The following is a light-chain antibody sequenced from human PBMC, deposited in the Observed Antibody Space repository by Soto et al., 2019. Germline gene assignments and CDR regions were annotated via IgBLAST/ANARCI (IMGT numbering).Light chain of an antibody. Sequence: QSALTQPASVSGSPGQSITISCTGTSSDVGAYNSVSWYQQHPGKAPKLMIYDVTYRPSGVSNRFSGSKSGNTASLTISGLQAEDEAHYYCSSYTGSDNFNVFGTGTKLTVL. V-gene: IGLV2-14*01. CDR3: SSYTGSDNFNV. J-gene: IGLJ1*01. CDR1: SSDVGAYNS. CDR2: DVT.